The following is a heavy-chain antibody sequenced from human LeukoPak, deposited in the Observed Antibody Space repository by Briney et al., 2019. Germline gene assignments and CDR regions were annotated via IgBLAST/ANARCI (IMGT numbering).Heavy chain of an antibody. CDR3: ARHAMRTYDSSGYYLY. CDR2: IYYSGST. J-gene: IGHJ4*02. CDR1: GGSISSSSYY. D-gene: IGHD3-22*01. Sequence: SETLSLTCTVSGGSISSSSYYWGWIRQPPGKGLEWIGSIYYSGSTYCNPSLKSRVTISVDTSKNQFSLKLSSVTAADTAVYYCARHAMRTYDSSGYYLYWGQGTLVTVSS. V-gene: IGHV4-39*01.